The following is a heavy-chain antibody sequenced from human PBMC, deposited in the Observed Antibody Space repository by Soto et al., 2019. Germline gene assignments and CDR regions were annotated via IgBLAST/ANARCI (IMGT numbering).Heavy chain of an antibody. V-gene: IGHV4-39*07. D-gene: IGHD2-21*02. CDR2: MYYTGST. J-gene: IGHJ6*02. CDR3: ARDLWGYCGTDCYPLDV. CDR1: GASISSNTYY. Sequence: PSETLSLTCTVSGASISSNTYYWAWIRRPPGKGLEWIGYMYYTGSTVYNPSLKSRVTISVDTSKNQFSLKLNAVTAADTAVYYCARDLWGYCGTDCYPLDVWGQGTTVTVSS.